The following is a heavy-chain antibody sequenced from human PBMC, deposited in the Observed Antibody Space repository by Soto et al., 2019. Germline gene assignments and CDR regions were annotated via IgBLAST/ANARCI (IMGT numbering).Heavy chain of an antibody. CDR3: ARDRSYNMDV. D-gene: IGHD1-1*01. V-gene: IGHV3-74*01. J-gene: IGHJ6*02. Sequence: EVQLVESGGGLVQPGGSLRLSCAASGFMFNTYWMHWVRQAPGKGLTWVSRINSDGSGINYADSVKVRFTISRDNANNTLYLQMSSLRAEDSAVYYCARDRSYNMDVWGQGTTVTVSS. CDR2: INSDGSGI. CDR1: GFMFNTYW.